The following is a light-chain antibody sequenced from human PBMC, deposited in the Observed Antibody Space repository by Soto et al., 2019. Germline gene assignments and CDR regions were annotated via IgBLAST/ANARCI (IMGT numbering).Light chain of an antibody. CDR2: DVS. J-gene: IGLJ1*01. CDR1: ASDIGGYNF. V-gene: IGLV2-14*03. Sequence: QSALTQPASVSGSPGQSITLSCTGTASDIGGYNFVSWYQQSAGKAPKLIIYDVSHRPAGVSDRFSASKSGNTAALTISAPRTEDEADYYCSSYTSSATLVFGSGTKLTVL. CDR3: SSYTSSATLV.